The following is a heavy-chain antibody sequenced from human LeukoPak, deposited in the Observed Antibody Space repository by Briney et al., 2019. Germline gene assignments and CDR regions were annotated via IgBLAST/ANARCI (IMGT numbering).Heavy chain of an antibody. CDR3: ARGRILSSWYHYYGMDV. V-gene: IGHV4-34*01. CDR1: GGSFSGYY. J-gene: IGHJ6*02. Sequence: SETLSLTCAVYGGSFSGYYWSWIRQPPGKGLEWIGEINHSGSTNYNPSLKSRVTISVDTSKNQFSLKLSSVTAADTAVYYCARGRILSSWYHYYGMDVWAKGPRSPSP. D-gene: IGHD6-13*01. CDR2: INHSGST.